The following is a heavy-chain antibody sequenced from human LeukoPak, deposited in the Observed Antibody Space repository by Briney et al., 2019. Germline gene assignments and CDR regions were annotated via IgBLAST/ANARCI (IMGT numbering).Heavy chain of an antibody. Sequence: ASVKVSCKASGYTFTSYGISWVRQAPGQGLEWMGWIGAYNGNTNYAQKLQGRVTMTTDTSTSTAYMELRSLRSDDTAVYYCAREYDILTGYYAFDPWGQGTLVTVSS. CDR1: GYTFTSYG. CDR3: AREYDILTGYYAFDP. CDR2: IGAYNGNT. V-gene: IGHV1-18*01. D-gene: IGHD3-9*01. J-gene: IGHJ5*02.